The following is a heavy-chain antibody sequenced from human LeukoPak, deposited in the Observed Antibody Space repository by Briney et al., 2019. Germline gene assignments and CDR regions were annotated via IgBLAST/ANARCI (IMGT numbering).Heavy chain of an antibody. CDR3: AKAYHPANWGSSAFDI. D-gene: IGHD7-27*01. J-gene: IGHJ3*02. CDR1: GFTFSSYG. V-gene: IGHV3-30*02. Sequence: PGGSLRLSCAASGFTFSSYGMHWVRQAPGKGLEWVAFIRYDGSNKYYVDSVKGRFTISRDNSKNTLYLQMNSLRAEDTAVYYCAKAYHPANWGSSAFDIWGQGTMVTVSS. CDR2: IRYDGSNK.